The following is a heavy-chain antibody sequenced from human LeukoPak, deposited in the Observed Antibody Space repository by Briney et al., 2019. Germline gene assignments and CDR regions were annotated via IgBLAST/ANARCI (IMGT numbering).Heavy chain of an antibody. J-gene: IGHJ4*02. V-gene: IGHV4-34*01. CDR1: GGSFSGYY. CDR2: NNHSGST. Sequence: SGTPFPPFAGYGGSFSGYYWSWVPQPPPKGVGGVGGNNHSGSTNYNPSLKSRVTISVDTSKNQFSLKLSSVTAADTAVYYCARGTFLRLGELSPPWVYWSQGTLVTVSS. CDR3: ARGTFLRLGELSPPWVY. D-gene: IGHD3-16*02.